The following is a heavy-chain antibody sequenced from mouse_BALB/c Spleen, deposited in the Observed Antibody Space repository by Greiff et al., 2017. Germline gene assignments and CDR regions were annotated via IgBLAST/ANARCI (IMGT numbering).Heavy chain of an antibody. Sequence: EVKLMESGGGLVKPGGSLKLSCAASGFTFSSYAMSWVRQTPEKRLEWVASISSGGSTYYPDSVKGRFTISRDNARNILYLQMSSLMSEDTAMYYCARDGYDVDWYFDVWGAGTTVTVSS. V-gene: IGHV5-6-5*01. CDR3: ARDGYDVDWYFDV. CDR1: GFTFSSYA. J-gene: IGHJ1*01. CDR2: ISSGGST. D-gene: IGHD2-2*01.